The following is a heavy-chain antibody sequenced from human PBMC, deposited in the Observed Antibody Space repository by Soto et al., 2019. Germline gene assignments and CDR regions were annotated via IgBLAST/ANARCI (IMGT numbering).Heavy chain of an antibody. V-gene: IGHV1-2*02. CDR2: INPTNGGT. D-gene: IGHD1-26*01. Sequence: ASVKVSCKASENTFTGYYMHGVRQAPGQGLEWMGWINPTNGGTNYAEKFQGRVTMTSDTSKSTVYMEVSSLRFDDTAVYFCARDASGTLFHGMHIWGQGTTVTVSS. CDR3: ARDASGTLFHGMHI. CDR1: ENTFTGYY. J-gene: IGHJ6*02.